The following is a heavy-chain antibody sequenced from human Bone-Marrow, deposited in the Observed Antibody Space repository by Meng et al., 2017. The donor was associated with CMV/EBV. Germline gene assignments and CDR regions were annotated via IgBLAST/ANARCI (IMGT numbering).Heavy chain of an antibody. D-gene: IGHD1-1*01. Sequence: SETLSLTCTVSGDSVRNPTHYWSWIRQPPGKGLEWIGSIYYSGSTYYNPSLKSRVTISVDTSKNQFSLKLSSVTAADTAVYYCARHPGRRYDNWFDPWGRGTLVTVSS. J-gene: IGHJ5*02. CDR1: GDSVRNPTHY. V-gene: IGHV4-39*01. CDR3: ARHPGRRYDNWFDP. CDR2: IYYSGST.